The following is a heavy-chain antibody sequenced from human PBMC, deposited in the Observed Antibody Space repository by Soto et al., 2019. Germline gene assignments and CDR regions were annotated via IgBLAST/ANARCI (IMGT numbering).Heavy chain of an antibody. CDR2: INPKFGDT. Sequence: QVQLVQSGAEVKEPGDSVRVSCEASGYTFTAYYIHWVRQAPGHGLEWMGWINPKFGDTTYAQDFQGRVSMTRDMSISAVYMESSRLTSDDTAIYYCARNMDYYYGPGSGNGHGFWGQGTTVTVFS. J-gene: IGHJ6*02. D-gene: IGHD3-10*01. CDR3: ARNMDYYYGPGSGNGHGF. CDR1: GYTFTAYY. V-gene: IGHV1-2*02.